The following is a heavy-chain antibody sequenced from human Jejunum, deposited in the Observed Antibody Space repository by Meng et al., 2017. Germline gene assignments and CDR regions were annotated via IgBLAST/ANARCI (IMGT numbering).Heavy chain of an antibody. CDR1: GDSISSSYW. CDR2: IYHSGTT. J-gene: IGHJ1*01. V-gene: IGHV4-4*02. CDR3: ARDFEALNGV. D-gene: IGHD2-8*01. Sequence: QVQLQESGPGLVTLWGTLSLTCVVSGDSISSSYWWSWVRQSPGKGLEWIGGIYHSGTTNYNPSLKSRVTLSVDKSKNQFSLNLSSVTAADTAVYFCARDFEALNGVWGQGTLVTVSS.